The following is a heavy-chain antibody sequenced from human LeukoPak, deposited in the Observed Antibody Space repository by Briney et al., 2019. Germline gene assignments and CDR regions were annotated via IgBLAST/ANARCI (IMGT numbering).Heavy chain of an antibody. D-gene: IGHD1-1*01. CDR3: AKRSVVGAGRSFDY. CDR2: INSDGSST. J-gene: IGHJ4*02. V-gene: IGHV3-74*01. CDR1: GFTFSSYW. Sequence: GGSLRLSCAASGFTFSSYWMHWVRQAPGKGLVWVSRINSDGSSTSYADSVKGRFTISRDNAKNTLYLQMNSLRAEDTAVYYCAKRSVVGAGRSFDYWGQGTLVTVSS.